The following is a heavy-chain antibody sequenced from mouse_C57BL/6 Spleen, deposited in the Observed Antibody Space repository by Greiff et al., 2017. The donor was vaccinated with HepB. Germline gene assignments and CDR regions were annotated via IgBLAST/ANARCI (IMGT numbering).Heavy chain of an antibody. CDR2: ISSGSSTI. D-gene: IGHD4-1*01. CDR1: GFTFSDYG. J-gene: IGHJ4*01. CDR3: GRPGGELGHHHAMDY. Sequence: EVHLVESGGGLVKPGGSLKLSCAASGFTFSDYGMHWVRQAPEKGLEWVAYISSGSSTIYYADTVKGRFTISRDNAKNTLFLQMTSLRSEDTAMYYCGRPGGELGHHHAMDYWGQGTSVTVSS. V-gene: IGHV5-17*01.